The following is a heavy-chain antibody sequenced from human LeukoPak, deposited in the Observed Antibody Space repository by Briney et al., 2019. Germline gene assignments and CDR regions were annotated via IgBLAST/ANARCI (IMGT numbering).Heavy chain of an antibody. Sequence: GALKLFLSAPWITLQNFNLNLVPQAPGEGAGGGSYIGGTHSNIYYADSVKGRFTISRDDAKNSLYLQMNSLRAEDTAMYYCARGRYSGTTYYFDYWGQGTLVTVSS. CDR2: IGGTHSNI. J-gene: IGHJ4*02. CDR1: ITLQNFN. V-gene: IGHV3-48*01. D-gene: IGHD5-12*01. CDR3: ARGRYSGTTYYFDY.